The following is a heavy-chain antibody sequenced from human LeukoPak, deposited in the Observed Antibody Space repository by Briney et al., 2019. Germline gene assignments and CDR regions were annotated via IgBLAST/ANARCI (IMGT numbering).Heavy chain of an antibody. J-gene: IGHJ4*02. CDR2: INSSGSTI. CDR3: ARDGSKGYYFDY. V-gene: IGHV3-48*03. CDR1: GFTFSSYE. D-gene: IGHD5-24*01. Sequence: GGSLRLSCAASGFTFSSYEMSWVRQAPGKGLEWVSYINSSGSTIYYADSVKGRFTISRDNANNSLYLQMNSLRVEDTAVYYCARDGSKGYYFDYWGQGTLVTVSS.